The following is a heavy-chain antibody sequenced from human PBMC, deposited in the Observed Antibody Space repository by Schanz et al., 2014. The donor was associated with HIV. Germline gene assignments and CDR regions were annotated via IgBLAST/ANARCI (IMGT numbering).Heavy chain of an antibody. D-gene: IGHD3-22*01. Sequence: VQLVESGGGLVKPGGSLRLACSASGFTSEFTFSDFYMAWVRQAPGRGLEWVSTVIGSGGITYYADSVKGRFTISRDHSKNTLYLQMNSLRAEDTAVYYCARDVSHDSSGHYSDYYYGMDVWGQGTTVTVSS. CDR2: IGSGGIT. V-gene: IGHV3-66*02. CDR1: GFTSEFTFSDFY. CDR3: ARDVSHDSSGHYSDYYYGMDV. J-gene: IGHJ6*02.